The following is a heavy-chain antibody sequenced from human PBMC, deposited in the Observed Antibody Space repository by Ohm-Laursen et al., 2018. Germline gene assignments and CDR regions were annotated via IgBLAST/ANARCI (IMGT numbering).Heavy chain of an antibody. J-gene: IGHJ4*02. V-gene: IGHV4-59*11. D-gene: IGHD1-26*01. Sequence: SGTLSLTCTVSGAPISTHYWSWIRQPPGKGLEWIGYIYYSGTTNYNPSLKSRVTVSLNTSKNQFSLKLSSVTAADTAVYYCAGRGYWGQGTLVTVSS. CDR1: GAPISTHY. CDR2: IYYSGTT. CDR3: AGRGY.